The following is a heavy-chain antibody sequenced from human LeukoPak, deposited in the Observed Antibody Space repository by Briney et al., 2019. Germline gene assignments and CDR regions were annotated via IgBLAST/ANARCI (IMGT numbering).Heavy chain of an antibody. CDR1: GGSFSGYY. CDR2: INHSGST. CDR3: ARVWWLRSYFDY. J-gene: IGHJ4*02. D-gene: IGHD5-12*01. Sequence: NPSETLSLTCAVYGGSFSGYYWSWIRQPPGKGLEWIGEINHSGSTNYNPSLKSRVTISVDTSKNQFSLKLSSVTAADTAVYYCARVWWLRSYFDYWGQGTLVTVSS. V-gene: IGHV4-34*01.